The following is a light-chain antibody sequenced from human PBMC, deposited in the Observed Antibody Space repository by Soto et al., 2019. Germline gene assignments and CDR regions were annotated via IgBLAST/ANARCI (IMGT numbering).Light chain of an antibody. V-gene: IGKV1-27*01. CDR1: QSISRW. CDR3: QKYNSAPPT. CDR2: AAS. Sequence: DVQITQTPSPLSASVGDRVTITCLASQSISRWLAWYQQKPGKVPKLLIYAASTLQSGVPSRFSGSGSGTDFTLTISSLQPEDVATYYCQKYNSAPPTFGQGTNVDI. J-gene: IGKJ1*01.